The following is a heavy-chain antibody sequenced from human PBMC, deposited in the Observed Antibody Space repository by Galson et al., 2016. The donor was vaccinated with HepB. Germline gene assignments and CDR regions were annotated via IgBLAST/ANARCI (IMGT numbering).Heavy chain of an antibody. CDR2: ISYSGNT. CDR3: ARGGSGYDYFDF. J-gene: IGHJ4*02. D-gene: IGHD5-12*01. V-gene: IGHV4-59*01. CDR1: GGSMSPYY. Sequence: SETLSLTCSVSGGSMSPYYWSWIRQPPGEGLEWLGFISYSGNTNYKSSLKSRLTISLDTSKNKFSLKLSSVTAADTALYYCARGGSGYDYFDFWGQGALVTVSS.